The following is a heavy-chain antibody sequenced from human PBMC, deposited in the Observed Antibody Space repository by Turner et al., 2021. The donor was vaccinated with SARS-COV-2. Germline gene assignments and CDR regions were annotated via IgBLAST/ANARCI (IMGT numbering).Heavy chain of an antibody. CDR1: GGSISSKS. CDR2: FYKIGSI. J-gene: IGHJ6*02. D-gene: IGHD1-26*01. Sequence: QVHLQESGPGLVKPSETLSLTRTVSGGSISSKSWSRIRQSPGRGLEWIGYFYKIGSIDYNPTLRSRVTISVDTSKNQLSLNLISVTAADTAVYYCARHQGSASGYDHGMNVWGQGTAVIVSS. V-gene: IGHV4-59*08. CDR3: ARHQGSASGYDHGMNV.